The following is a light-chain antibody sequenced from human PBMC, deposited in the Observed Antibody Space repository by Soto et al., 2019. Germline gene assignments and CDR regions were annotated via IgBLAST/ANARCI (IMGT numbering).Light chain of an antibody. Sequence: QSVLTQPPSASGSPGQSVTISCTGTSSDVGGYNYVSWYQQHPGKAPKLIIYEVTKRPSGVPDRFSGSKSGNTASLTVSGLQAEDEADYYCTSFAGIHHFLVFGGGTKVTVL. CDR2: EVT. J-gene: IGLJ2*01. CDR3: TSFAGIHHFLV. V-gene: IGLV2-8*01. CDR1: SSDVGGYNY.